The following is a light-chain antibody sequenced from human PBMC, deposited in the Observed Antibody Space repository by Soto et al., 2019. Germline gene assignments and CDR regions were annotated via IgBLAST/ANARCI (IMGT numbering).Light chain of an antibody. CDR3: ETWDSNTRV. Sequence: QSVLTQSSSASASLGSSVKLTCTLSSGHSSYIIAWHQQQPGKAPRYLMKLEGSGNYNKASGVPDRFSGSSSGADRYLTISNLQFEDEADYYCETWDSNTRVFGGGTKLTVL. CDR1: SGHSSYI. J-gene: IGLJ3*02. V-gene: IGLV4-60*02. CDR2: LEGSGNY.